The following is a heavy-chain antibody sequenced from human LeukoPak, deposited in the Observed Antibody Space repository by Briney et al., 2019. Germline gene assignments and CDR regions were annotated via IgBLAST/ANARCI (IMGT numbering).Heavy chain of an antibody. D-gene: IGHD3-10*01. J-gene: IGHJ4*02. CDR3: ARSSVLWFGELGRDYYFDY. Sequence: SETLSLTCTVSGGSLSSYYWSWIRQPPGKGLEWIGYTYYSGSTNYTPSVKSRVTISVDTSKNQFSLKLSSVTAADTAVYYCARSSVLWFGELGRDYYFDYWGQGTLVTVSS. V-gene: IGHV4-59*01. CDR1: GGSLSSYY. CDR2: TYYSGST.